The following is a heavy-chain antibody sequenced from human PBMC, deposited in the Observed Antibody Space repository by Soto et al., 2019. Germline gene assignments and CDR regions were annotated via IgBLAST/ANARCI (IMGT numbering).Heavy chain of an antibody. D-gene: IGHD3-16*01. Sequence: SETLSLTCEVYGVSISSTNYFSWVRQPPGKGLEWIGEIWHGGITNYNQALKSRVTISVDTSKNQFSLRLTSMTDADTAVYFCARPPWGIYGSDVWGPGTTVTDSS. CDR2: IWHGGIT. J-gene: IGHJ6*02. V-gene: IGHV4-4*02. CDR3: ARPPWGIYGSDV. CDR1: GVSISSTNY.